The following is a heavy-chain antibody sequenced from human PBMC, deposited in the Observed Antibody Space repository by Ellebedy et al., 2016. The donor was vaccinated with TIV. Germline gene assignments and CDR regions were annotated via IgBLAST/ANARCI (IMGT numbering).Heavy chain of an antibody. Sequence: GESLKISXAASGFTFSSSDMHWVRQAPGKGLEWVANIKEDGSEKYYVDSVKGRFTISRDNAKNSLYLQMNSLRAEDTAVYFCARGEGWIDNWGQGTLVTVSS. CDR3: ARGEGWIDN. CDR2: IKEDGSEK. D-gene: IGHD5-24*01. J-gene: IGHJ4*02. CDR1: GFTFSSSD. V-gene: IGHV3-7*04.